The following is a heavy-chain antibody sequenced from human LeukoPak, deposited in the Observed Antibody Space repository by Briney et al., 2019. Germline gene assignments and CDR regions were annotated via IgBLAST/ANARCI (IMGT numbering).Heavy chain of an antibody. D-gene: IGHD2-15*01. CDR3: ARDKEDSYFDI. CDR2: IYYSGST. J-gene: IGHJ3*02. V-gene: IGHV4-59*01. Sequence: PSETLSLTCAVYGGSFSGYYWSWIRQPPGKGLEWIGYIYYSGSTNYNPSLKSRVTISVDTSKNQFSLKLSSVTAADTAVYYCARDKEDSYFDIWGQGTMVTVSS. CDR1: GGSFSGYY.